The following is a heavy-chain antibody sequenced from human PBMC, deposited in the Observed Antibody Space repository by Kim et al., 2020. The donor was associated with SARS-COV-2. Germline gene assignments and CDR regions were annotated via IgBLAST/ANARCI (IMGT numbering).Heavy chain of an antibody. J-gene: IGHJ4*02. CDR3: AKGPPYCAGGTCYLDY. Sequence: SVKDRFSIARENSKNTLYLRMNSLRGEDTAVYYCAKGPPYCAGGTCYLDYWGQGTLVTVSS. V-gene: IGHV3-23*01. D-gene: IGHD2-8*02.